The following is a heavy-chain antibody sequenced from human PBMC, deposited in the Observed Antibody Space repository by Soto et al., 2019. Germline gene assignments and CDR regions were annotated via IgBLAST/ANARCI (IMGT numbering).Heavy chain of an antibody. V-gene: IGHV3-53*01. J-gene: IGHJ4*02. CDR1: GFTFSTYA. Sequence: GGSLRLSCAASGFTFSTYAMSWVRQAPGKGLEWVSVIYSGGSTCYADSVKGRFTISRDNSKNTLYLQMNSLRAEDTAVYYCASSGYSYGMEVWGQGTLVTVSS. CDR3: ASSGYSYGMEV. D-gene: IGHD5-18*01. CDR2: IYSGGST.